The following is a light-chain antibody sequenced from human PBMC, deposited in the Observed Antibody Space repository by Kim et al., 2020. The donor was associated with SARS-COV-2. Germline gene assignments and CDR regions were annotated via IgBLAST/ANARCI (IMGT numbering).Light chain of an antibody. CDR2: DAT. J-gene: IGKJ4*01. CDR1: QSVSSY. V-gene: IGKV3-11*01. CDR3: QHRSNWLT. Sequence: SWWQGDRPTRSGRASQSVSSYLAWYQQNPGQAPRLLIDDATNRATGIPARFSGSGCGTDFTLTISRVEPEDFAFYYCQHRSNWLTFGGGTKVDIK.